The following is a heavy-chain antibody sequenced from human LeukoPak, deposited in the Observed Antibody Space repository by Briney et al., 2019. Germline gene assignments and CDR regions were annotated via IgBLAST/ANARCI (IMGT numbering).Heavy chain of an antibody. V-gene: IGHV4-61*02. CDR2: IYHSGST. D-gene: IGHD3-22*01. Sequence: PSQTLSLTCTVSGGSISSVSYYWSWIRQPAGKGLEWIGSIYHSGSTYYNPSLKSRVTISVDTSKNQFSLKLSSVTAADTAVYYCARDCFLSGYYDSSGHHSNWFDPWGQGTLVTVSS. CDR3: ARDCFLSGYYDSSGHHSNWFDP. J-gene: IGHJ5*02. CDR1: GGSISSVSYY.